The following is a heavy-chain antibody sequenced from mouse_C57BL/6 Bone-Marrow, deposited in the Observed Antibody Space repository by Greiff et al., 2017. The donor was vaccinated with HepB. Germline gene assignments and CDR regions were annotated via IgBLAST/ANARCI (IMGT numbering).Heavy chain of an antibody. Sequence: EVQLVESGPGLVKPSQSLSLTCSVTGYSFTSGYYWNWIRQLPGNKLEWMGYKSYDGSNNYNPSFKNQISITHDTSKNQFFLKLNSVTTEDTATYYCARDWITTVVATRAWFAYWGQGTLVTVSA. CDR1: GYSFTSGYY. D-gene: IGHD1-1*01. CDR3: ARDWITTVVATRAWFAY. V-gene: IGHV3-6*01. J-gene: IGHJ3*01. CDR2: KSYDGSN.